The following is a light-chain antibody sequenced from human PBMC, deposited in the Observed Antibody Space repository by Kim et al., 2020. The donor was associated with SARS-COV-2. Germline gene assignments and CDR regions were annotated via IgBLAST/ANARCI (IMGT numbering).Light chain of an antibody. V-gene: IGLV2-14*04. CDR2: DVT. J-gene: IGLJ3*02. Sequence: GQSITISCTRGRSDIGAYSYVSWYQQHPGKVPKLIIYDVTERPSGVSDRFSGSKSDNTASLTISGLQAEDEADYHCSSYTLSSTWVFGGGTQLTVL. CDR1: RSDIGAYSY. CDR3: SSYTLSSTWV.